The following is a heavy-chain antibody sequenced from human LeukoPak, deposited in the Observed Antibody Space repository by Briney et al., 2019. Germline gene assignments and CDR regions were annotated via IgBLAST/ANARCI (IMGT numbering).Heavy chain of an antibody. CDR3: ARDRGLYDSSGYYYPEYFQH. CDR2: IIPIFGTA. Sequence: SVKVSCKASGGTFSSYAISWVRQAPGQGFEWMGGIIPIFGTANYAQKFQGGVTITTDESTSTAYMELSSLRSEDTAVYYCARDRGLYDSSGYYYPEYFQHWGQGTLVTVSS. J-gene: IGHJ1*01. CDR1: GGTFSSYA. V-gene: IGHV1-69*05. D-gene: IGHD3-22*01.